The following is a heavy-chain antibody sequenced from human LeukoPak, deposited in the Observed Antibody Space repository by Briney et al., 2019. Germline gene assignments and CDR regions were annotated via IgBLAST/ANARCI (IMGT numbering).Heavy chain of an antibody. CDR3: ASEAFCAGGSCNVQRVAS. J-gene: IGHJ4*02. Sequence: ASVKVSCKASGYTFTAYYIHWVRQAPGQGLEWMGWIDTNTGATKYAQKFQGRVTITRDTSTGTAYMELSSRISGDTALYYCASEAFCAGGSCNVQRVASWGPGTLVTVSS. CDR2: IDTNTGAT. D-gene: IGHD2-8*02. CDR1: GYTFTAYY. V-gene: IGHV1-2*02.